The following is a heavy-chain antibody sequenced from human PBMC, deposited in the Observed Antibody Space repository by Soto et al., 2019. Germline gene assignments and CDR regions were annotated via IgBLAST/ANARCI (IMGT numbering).Heavy chain of an antibody. CDR1: GGSFSGYD. J-gene: IGHJ4*02. V-gene: IGHV4-34*01. D-gene: IGHD3-3*01. CDR3: ARGHIAPPRSLEKLFDY. Sequence: SXTLSLTCPVYGGSFSGYDWSWIRQPPVKGLEWIGEINHSGSTNYNPSLKSRVTISVDTSKNQFSLKLSSVTAADTAVYYCARGHIAPPRSLEKLFDYWGQGTLVTVSS. CDR2: INHSGST.